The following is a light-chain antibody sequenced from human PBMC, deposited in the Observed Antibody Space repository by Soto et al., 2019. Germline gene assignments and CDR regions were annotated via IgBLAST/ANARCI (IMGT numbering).Light chain of an antibody. Sequence: QSALTQPASVSGSPGQSITISCTGTSSDVGGYNYVSWYQQHPGKAPKLMIYEVSNRPSGVSNRFSGSKSGNTASLTISRLHAEDEADYYCSSYTSSSTLVFGSGTQLTVL. J-gene: IGLJ1*01. V-gene: IGLV2-14*01. CDR3: SSYTSSSTLV. CDR2: EVS. CDR1: SSDVGGYNY.